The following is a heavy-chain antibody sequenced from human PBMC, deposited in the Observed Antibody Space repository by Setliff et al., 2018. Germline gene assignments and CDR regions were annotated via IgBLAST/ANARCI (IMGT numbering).Heavy chain of an antibody. J-gene: IGHJ4*02. CDR1: GGSISSGGYY. CDR3: ARGRNIAARLLDS. Sequence: SETLSLTCTVSGGSISSGGYYWSWIRQHPGKGLEWIGYIYYSGSTSYYNPSLKSRVTISVDTSKNQFSLKVTSVTAADTAMYYCARGRNIAARLLDSWGQGARVTVSS. D-gene: IGHD6-6*01. V-gene: IGHV4-31*03. CDR2: IYYSGSTS.